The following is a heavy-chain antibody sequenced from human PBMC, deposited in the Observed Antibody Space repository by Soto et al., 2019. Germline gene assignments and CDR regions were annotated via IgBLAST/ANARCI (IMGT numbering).Heavy chain of an antibody. CDR2: IIPVFQTA. CDR1: GGLFSSYP. J-gene: IGHJ4*02. D-gene: IGHD3-22*01. CDR3: ARGGSGYTWFNEF. V-gene: IGHV1-69*01. Sequence: QEQLVQSGAEVKKPGSSVKVSCKASGGLFSSYPISWVRQVPGQWLEWMGGIIPVFQTAYYTQRFQSRVTITADESTNTAYMELSRLRSEDTAIYYCARGGSGYTWFNEFWGQGTLVTVSA.